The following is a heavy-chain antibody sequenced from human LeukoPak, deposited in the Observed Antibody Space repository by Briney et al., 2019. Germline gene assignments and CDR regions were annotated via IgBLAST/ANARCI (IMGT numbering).Heavy chain of an antibody. Sequence: PGGSLRLSCAASGFTFTSYAMSWVRQAPGKGLEWVSTISGSGFSTYYADSVKGRFTVSRDNSKNTLYLQMTSLRAEDTAVYYCARPDLMRELRFDPWGQGTLVTVSS. D-gene: IGHD1-7*01. V-gene: IGHV3-23*01. CDR1: GFTFTSYA. CDR2: ISGSGFST. J-gene: IGHJ5*02. CDR3: ARPDLMRELRFDP.